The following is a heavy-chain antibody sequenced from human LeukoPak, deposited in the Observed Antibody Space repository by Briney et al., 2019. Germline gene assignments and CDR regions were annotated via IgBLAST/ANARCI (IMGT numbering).Heavy chain of an antibody. J-gene: IGHJ5*02. CDR2: IDHTGDRT. V-gene: IGHV3-23*01. CDR3: AKAGSISWYDH. Sequence: GGSLRLSCAASGFTFSSYTMAWVRQAPGKGLEWISDIDHTGDRTYYRDSVKSQFTISRDNSKNTLYLQMNSLRVEDTATYYCAKAGSISWYDHWGQGTLVTVS. D-gene: IGHD6-13*01. CDR1: GFTFSSYT.